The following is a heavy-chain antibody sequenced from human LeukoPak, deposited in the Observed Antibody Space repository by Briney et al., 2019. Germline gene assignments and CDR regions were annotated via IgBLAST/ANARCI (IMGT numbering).Heavy chain of an antibody. V-gene: IGHV3-21*01. CDR2: ISSSSSYI. D-gene: IGHD5-24*01. CDR1: GFTFSSYS. J-gene: IGHJ4*02. CDR3: ARFGDGYIRDY. Sequence: GGSLRLSRAASGFTFSSYSMNWVRQAPGKGLEWVSSISSSSSYIYYADSVKGRFTISRDNAKNSLYLQMNSLRAEDTAVYYCARFGDGYIRDYWGQGTLVTVSS.